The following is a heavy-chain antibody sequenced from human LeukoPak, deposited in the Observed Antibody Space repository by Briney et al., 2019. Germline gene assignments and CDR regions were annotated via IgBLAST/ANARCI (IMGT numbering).Heavy chain of an antibody. J-gene: IGHJ6*03. D-gene: IGHD6-13*01. CDR3: ARAPGYSSSWYHYYYYMDV. V-gene: IGHV3-23*01. CDR1: GFTFSSYA. CDR2: IRGSGRTT. Sequence: GGSLRLSCAASGFTFSSYAMYWVRQAPGKGLEWVSVIRGSGRTTYYADSVKGRFTISRDNSKNTLYLQMNSLRAEDTAVYYCARAPGYSSSWYHYYYYMDVWGKGTTVTVSS.